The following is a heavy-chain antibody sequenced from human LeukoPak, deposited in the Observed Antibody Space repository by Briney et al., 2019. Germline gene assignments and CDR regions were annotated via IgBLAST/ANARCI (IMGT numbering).Heavy chain of an antibody. CDR3: AKRLFDSSSGNWRKYSDS. CDR2: ISDDGRDT. Sequence: GGSLRLSCAASGFTFTTYGMTWVRQAPGRGLEWVSYISDDGRDTYYRDSVRGRFTISRDDSQSKLFLQMNSLRAEDTAVYYCAKRLFDSSSGNWRKYSDSWGQGTLVSVSS. D-gene: IGHD6-13*01. CDR1: GFTFTTYG. V-gene: IGHV3-23*01. J-gene: IGHJ4*02.